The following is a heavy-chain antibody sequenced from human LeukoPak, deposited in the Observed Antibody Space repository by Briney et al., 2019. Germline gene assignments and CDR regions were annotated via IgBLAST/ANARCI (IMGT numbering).Heavy chain of an antibody. Sequence: GGSLRLSCAASGFTFSSYWMSWVRQVPGKGLEWVANIRHDGNEKYFVDSVKGRFTISRDNAKNSLYLQMNSLRAEETAVYYCARDGMGVIKAFDIWGQGTMVTVSS. CDR3: ARDGMGVIKAFDI. V-gene: IGHV3-7*05. CDR2: IRHDGNEK. J-gene: IGHJ3*02. D-gene: IGHD3-10*01. CDR1: GFTFSSYW.